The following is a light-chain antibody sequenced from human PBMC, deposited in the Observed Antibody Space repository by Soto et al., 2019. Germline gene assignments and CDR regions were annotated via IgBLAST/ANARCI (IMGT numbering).Light chain of an antibody. CDR2: DAS. Sequence: EIVLTQSPGTLSLSPGERATLSCRASQSVSSSYLAWYQQKLGQAPRLLIYDASSRATGIPDRFSGSGSGTDFTLTISRLEPEDFAVYYCQQYDDSPITFGPGTKVDVK. V-gene: IGKV3-20*01. J-gene: IGKJ3*01. CDR1: QSVSSSY. CDR3: QQYDDSPIT.